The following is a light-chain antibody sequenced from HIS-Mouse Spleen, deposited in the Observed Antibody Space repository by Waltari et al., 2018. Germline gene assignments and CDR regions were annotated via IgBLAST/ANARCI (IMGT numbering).Light chain of an antibody. CDR2: EGS. J-gene: IGLJ3*02. V-gene: IGLV2-23*01. Sequence: QSALTQPASVSGSPGQSITIYCTGTSSDVGSDNLVSWYQQHPGKAPKLMIYEGSKRPSGVSNRFSGSKSGNTASLTISGLQAEDEADYYCCSYAGSSTYWVFGGGTKLTVL. CDR3: CSYAGSSTYWV. CDR1: SSDVGSDNL.